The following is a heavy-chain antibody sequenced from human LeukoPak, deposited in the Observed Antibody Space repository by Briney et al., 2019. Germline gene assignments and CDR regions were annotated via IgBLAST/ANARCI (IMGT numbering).Heavy chain of an antibody. D-gene: IGHD3-22*01. Sequence: AGGSLRLSCAASGFTFSDYYMSWIRQAPGKGLEWVSHISSSGSTIYYADSVKGRFTISRDNAKNSLYLQMNSLRAEDTAVYYCASPTYYYDSSGYDYWGQGTLVTVSS. V-gene: IGHV3-11*04. CDR2: ISSSGSTI. CDR1: GFTFSDYY. CDR3: ASPTYYYDSSGYDY. J-gene: IGHJ4*02.